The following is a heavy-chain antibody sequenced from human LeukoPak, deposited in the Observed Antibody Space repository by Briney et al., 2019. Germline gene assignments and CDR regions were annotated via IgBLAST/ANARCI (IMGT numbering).Heavy chain of an antibody. CDR1: GGSISSSSYY. Sequence: SETLSLTCTVSGGSISSSSYYWGWIRQPPGKGLEWIGSIYYSGSTYYNPSLKSRVTISVDTSKNQFSLKLSSVTAADTAVYYCARDQGIPDAFDIWGQGTTVTVSS. D-gene: IGHD5-18*01. J-gene: IGHJ3*02. CDR3: ARDQGIPDAFDI. CDR2: IYYSGST. V-gene: IGHV4-39*02.